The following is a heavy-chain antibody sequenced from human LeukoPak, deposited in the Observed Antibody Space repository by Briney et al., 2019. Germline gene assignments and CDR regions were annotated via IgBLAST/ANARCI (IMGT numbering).Heavy chain of an antibody. V-gene: IGHV4-31*03. CDR1: GGSISSGGYY. Sequence: PSEPLSLTCTVSGGSISSGGYYWSWIRQHPGKGLEWIGYIYYSGSTYYNPSLKSRVTISVATSKNQFSLKLSSVTAADTAVYYCARGLYYDFWSGYYTGSLTHQYNWFDPWGRGTLVTVSS. D-gene: IGHD3-3*01. CDR2: IYYSGST. J-gene: IGHJ5*02. CDR3: ARGLYYDFWSGYYTGSLTHQYNWFDP.